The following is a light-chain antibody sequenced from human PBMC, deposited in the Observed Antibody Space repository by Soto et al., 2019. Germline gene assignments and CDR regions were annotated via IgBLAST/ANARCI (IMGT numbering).Light chain of an antibody. J-gene: IGKJ1*01. Sequence: EIVLTQSPGTLSLSPGERATLSCRASQSVSSSTLAWYQQRPGQAPRLLIYGASSRATGIPDRFSGSGSGTDFNLTISRLEPEDFAVYYCHQYGRTFGQGTKVEIK. CDR2: GAS. V-gene: IGKV3-20*01. CDR3: HQYGRT. CDR1: QSVSSST.